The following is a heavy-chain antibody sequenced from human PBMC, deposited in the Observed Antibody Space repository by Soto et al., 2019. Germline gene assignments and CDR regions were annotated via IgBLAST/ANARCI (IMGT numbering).Heavy chain of an antibody. V-gene: IGHV1-46*01. CDR3: ARESMSAREVDPY. CDR1: GYTFTRYY. CDR2: INPSGGST. Sequence: QVQLVQSGAEVKKPGASVKVSCKASGYTFTRYYMHWVRQAPGQGLEWMGIINPSGGSTSYAQKCQGRVTMTRDTSTSTVYVELSSLRSEDTAVYYCARESMSAREVDPYWGQGTLVTVSS. D-gene: IGHD1-26*01. J-gene: IGHJ4*02.